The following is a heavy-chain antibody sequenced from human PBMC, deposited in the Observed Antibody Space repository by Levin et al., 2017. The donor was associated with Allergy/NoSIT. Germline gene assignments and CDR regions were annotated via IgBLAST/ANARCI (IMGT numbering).Heavy chain of an antibody. Sequence: SCAVSGFTFDDYAMHWVRQAPGKGLEWVSGISWNSGIIGYADSVKGRFTISRDNAKNSLYLQMSSLSAEDTALYYCAKGDEYQVLLRGAFDIWGQGTLVTVSS. CDR1: GFTFDDYA. V-gene: IGHV3-9*01. CDR2: ISWNSGII. D-gene: IGHD2-2*01. CDR3: AKGDEYQVLLRGAFDI. J-gene: IGHJ3*02.